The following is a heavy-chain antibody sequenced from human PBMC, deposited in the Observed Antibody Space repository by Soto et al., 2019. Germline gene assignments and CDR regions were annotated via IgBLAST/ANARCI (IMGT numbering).Heavy chain of an antibody. CDR3: AKTAGYDYVWGSSGLDP. J-gene: IGHJ5*02. V-gene: IGHV3-30*18. D-gene: IGHD3-16*01. Sequence: QVQLVESGGGVVQPGRSLRLSCAASGFTFSSYGMHWVRQAPGKGLEWVAIISYDGSDKYYADSVKGRFTISRDDSKNTLYLQMNSLRSEDTAVYYCAKTAGYDYVWGSSGLDPLGQGTLVTISS. CDR2: ISYDGSDK. CDR1: GFTFSSYG.